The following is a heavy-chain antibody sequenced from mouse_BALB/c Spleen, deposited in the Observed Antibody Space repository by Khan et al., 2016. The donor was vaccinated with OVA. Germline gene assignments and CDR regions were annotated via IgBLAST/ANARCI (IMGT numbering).Heavy chain of an antibody. CDR1: GYTFTSFY. D-gene: IGHD1-1*01. V-gene: IGHV1-53*01. Sequence: QVQLKQSGAELVKPGASVKLSCKASGYTFTSFYMYWVKQRPGQGFEWIGEINPNNGGTNVNEKFKSKATLTEDKSSRTAYMELSSLTSEDSAVYYCTRGGYGSPFAYWGQGTLVTVSA. J-gene: IGHJ3*01. CDR3: TRGGYGSPFAY. CDR2: INPNNGGT.